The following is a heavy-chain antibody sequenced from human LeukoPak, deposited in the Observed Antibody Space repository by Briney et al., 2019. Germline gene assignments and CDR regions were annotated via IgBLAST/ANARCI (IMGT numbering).Heavy chain of an antibody. V-gene: IGHV3-33*08. D-gene: IGHD6-19*01. CDR1: GLTFSGYW. CDR3: ARLKEEQWLVGHNWFDP. CDR2: IRYDGSNK. J-gene: IGHJ5*02. Sequence: GGSLRLSCAASGLTFSGYWMSWVRQAPGKGLEWVAFIRYDGSNKYYADSVKGRFTISRDNSKNTLYLQMNSLRAEDTAVYYCARLKEEQWLVGHNWFDPWGQGTLVTVSS.